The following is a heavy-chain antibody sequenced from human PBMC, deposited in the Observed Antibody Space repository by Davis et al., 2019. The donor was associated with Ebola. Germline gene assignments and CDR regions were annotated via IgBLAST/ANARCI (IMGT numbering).Heavy chain of an antibody. CDR2: IYYSGST. Sequence: MPGGSLRLSCTVSGGSISSYYWSWIRQPPGKGLEWIGYIYYSGSTNYNPSLKSRVTISVDTSKNQFSLKLSSVTAADTAVYYCASLDTAMGLDYWGQGTLVTVSS. D-gene: IGHD5-18*01. CDR3: ASLDTAMGLDY. CDR1: GGSISSYY. V-gene: IGHV4-59*01. J-gene: IGHJ4*02.